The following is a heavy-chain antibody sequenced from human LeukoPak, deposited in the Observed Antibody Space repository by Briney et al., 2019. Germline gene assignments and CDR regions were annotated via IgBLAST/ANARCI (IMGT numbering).Heavy chain of an antibody. V-gene: IGHV3-53*01. D-gene: IGHD6-13*01. CDR1: GFTVSSNY. J-gene: IGHJ3*02. CDR2: IYSGGST. Sequence: PGGSLRLSCAASGFTVSSNYMSWVRQAPGKGLEWVSVIYSGGSTYYADSVKGRFTISRDNSKNTLYLQMNSLRAGDTAVYYCARDRGQLVDAFDIWGQGTMVTVSS. CDR3: ARDRGQLVDAFDI.